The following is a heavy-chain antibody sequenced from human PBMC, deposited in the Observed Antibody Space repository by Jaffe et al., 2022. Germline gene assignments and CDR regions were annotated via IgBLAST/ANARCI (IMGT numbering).Heavy chain of an antibody. CDR1: GGSVSSGSYY. Sequence: QVQLQESGPGLVKPSETLSLTCTVSGGSVSSGSYYWSWIRQPPGKGLEWIGYIYYSGSTNYNPSLKSRVTISVDTSKNQFSLKLSSVTAADTAVYYCAGLAYCSSTSCYPAREAWGQGTLVTVSS. D-gene: IGHD2-2*01. CDR3: AGLAYCSSTSCYPAREA. V-gene: IGHV4-61*01. J-gene: IGHJ5*02. CDR2: IYYSGST.